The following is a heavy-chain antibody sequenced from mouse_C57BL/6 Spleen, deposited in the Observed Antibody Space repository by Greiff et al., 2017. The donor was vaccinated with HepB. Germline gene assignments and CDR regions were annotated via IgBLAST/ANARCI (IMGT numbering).Heavy chain of an antibody. D-gene: IGHD3-2*02. CDR1: GYTFTSYW. CDR3: AIDSSGYVDY. Sequence: VQLQQPGAELVMPGASVKLSCKASGYTFTSYWMHWVKQRPGQGLEWIGEIDPSDSYTNYNQKFKGKSTLTVDKSSSTAYMQLSSLTSEDSAVYYCAIDSSGYVDYWGQGTTLTVSS. J-gene: IGHJ2*01. CDR2: IDPSDSYT. V-gene: IGHV1-69*01.